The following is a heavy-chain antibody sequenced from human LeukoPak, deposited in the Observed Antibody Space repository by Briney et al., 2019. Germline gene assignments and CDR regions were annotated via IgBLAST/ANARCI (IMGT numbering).Heavy chain of an antibody. CDR2: ISSSSSTI. Sequence: GGSLRPSCAASGFTFSSYSMNWVRQAPGKGLEWVSYISSSSSTIYYADSVKGRFTISRDNAKNSLYLQMNSLRAEDTAVYYCAGYCSSTSCLWFSDYWGQGTLVTVSS. D-gene: IGHD2-2*01. CDR3: AGYCSSTSCLWFSDY. CDR1: GFTFSSYS. V-gene: IGHV3-48*01. J-gene: IGHJ4*02.